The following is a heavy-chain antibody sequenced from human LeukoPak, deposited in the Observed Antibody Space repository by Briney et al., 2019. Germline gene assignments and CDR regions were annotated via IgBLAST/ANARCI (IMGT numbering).Heavy chain of an antibody. CDR1: GGSISSSSYY. CDR3: ARVLRIAVAGTGVVCYFDY. J-gene: IGHJ4*02. D-gene: IGHD6-19*01. V-gene: IGHV4-39*07. CDR2: IYYSAST. Sequence: PSETLSLTCTVSGGSISSSSYYWGWIRQPPGKGLEWIGSIYYSASTYYNPSLKSRVTISVDTSKNQFSLKLSSVTAADTAVYYCARVLRIAVAGTGVVCYFDYWGQGTLVTVS.